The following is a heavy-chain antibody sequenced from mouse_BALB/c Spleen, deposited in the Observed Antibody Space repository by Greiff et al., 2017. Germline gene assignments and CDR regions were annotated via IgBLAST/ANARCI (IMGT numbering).Heavy chain of an antibody. J-gene: IGHJ2*01. Sequence: QVQLKESGAELARPGASVKMSCKASGYTFTSYTMHWVKQRPGQGLEWIGYINPSSGYTNYNQKFKDKATLTADKSSSTAYMQLSSLTSEDSAVYYCAHDGYGDWGQGTTLTVSS. CDR1: GYTFTSYT. V-gene: IGHV1-4*01. D-gene: IGHD2-3*01. CDR3: AHDGYGD. CDR2: INPSSGYT.